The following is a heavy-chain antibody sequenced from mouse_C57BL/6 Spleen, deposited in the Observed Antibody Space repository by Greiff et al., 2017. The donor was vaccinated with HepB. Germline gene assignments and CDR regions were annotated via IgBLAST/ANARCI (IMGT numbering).Heavy chain of an antibody. Sequence: EVQVVESGGGLVQPGGSMKLSCAASGFTFSDAWMDWVRQSPEKGLEWGAEIRNKANNHATYYAESVKGRFTISRDDSKSSVYLQMNSLRAEDTGIYYCTSFPYYEGFAYWGQGTLVTVSA. CDR1: GFTFSDAW. CDR3: TSFPYYEGFAY. J-gene: IGHJ3*01. D-gene: IGHD2-10*01. V-gene: IGHV6-6*01. CDR2: IRNKANNHAT.